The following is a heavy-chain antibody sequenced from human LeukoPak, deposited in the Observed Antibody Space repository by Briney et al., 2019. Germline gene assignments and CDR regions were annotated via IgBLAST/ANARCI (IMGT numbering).Heavy chain of an antibody. CDR3: ARGLYYGSGQYYFDY. D-gene: IGHD3-10*01. Sequence: PGGSLRLSCAVSGFTFSSFYIHWVRQAPGKGLEYVSAISPSGDSTFYTNSVKGRFTISRDNSKNTLFLQMGSLTAEDMAVYYCARGLYYGSGQYYFDYWGKGTLVTVSS. CDR1: GFTFSSFY. CDR2: ISPSGDST. J-gene: IGHJ4*02. V-gene: IGHV3-64*01.